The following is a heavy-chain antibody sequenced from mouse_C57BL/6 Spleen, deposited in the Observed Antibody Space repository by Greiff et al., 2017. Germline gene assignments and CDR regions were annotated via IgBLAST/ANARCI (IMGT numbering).Heavy chain of an antibody. J-gene: IGHJ1*03. D-gene: IGHD2-3*01. CDR3: ASLDGG. CDR2: IWRGGST. Sequence: VQVVESGPGLVQPSPSLSITCTASGFSLTSYGVHWVRQSPGKGLEWLGVIWRGGSTDYNAAFISRLSISKDNSKSQVFFKMNSLQADDTAIYYCASLDGGWGTGTTVTVSA. CDR1: GFSLTSYG. V-gene: IGHV2-2*01.